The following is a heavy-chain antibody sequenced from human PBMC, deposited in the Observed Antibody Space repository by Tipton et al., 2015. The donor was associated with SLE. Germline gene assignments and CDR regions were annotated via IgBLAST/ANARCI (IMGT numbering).Heavy chain of an antibody. Sequence: TLSLTCFVSGDSITSDIYYWGWIRQPPGKGLEWIGSVYDSGTTHYNPSLKSRVTMSVDTSKTQFSLKLGSLTAADTAVYYCAGVVTVGAAHYYDIDVCGQGTRVTVSS. V-gene: IGHV4-39*07. D-gene: IGHD2-21*02. J-gene: IGHJ6*02. CDR3: AGVVTVGAAHYYDIDV. CDR1: GDSITSDIYY. CDR2: VYDSGTT.